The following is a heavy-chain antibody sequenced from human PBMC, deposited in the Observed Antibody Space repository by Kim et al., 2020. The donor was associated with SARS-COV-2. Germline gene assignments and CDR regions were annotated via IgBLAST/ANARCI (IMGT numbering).Heavy chain of an antibody. CDR1: GGSISSYY. Sequence: SETLSLTCTVFGGSISSYYWSWIRQPPGKGLEWIGYRYYSGSTNYNPSLKSRVTISLDTSKNQFSLGLSSVTAADTAVYYCAHGGPATYSAPFASWGQGTLVTVSS. J-gene: IGHJ4*02. CDR2: RYYSGST. D-gene: IGHD1-26*01. CDR3: AHGGPATYSAPFAS. V-gene: IGHV4-59*13.